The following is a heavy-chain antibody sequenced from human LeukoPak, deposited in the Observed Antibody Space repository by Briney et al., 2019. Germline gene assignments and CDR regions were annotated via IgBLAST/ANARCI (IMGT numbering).Heavy chain of an antibody. CDR3: TRLYDTLTDYFFDY. CDR2: IRGKARSYAT. Sequence: GGSLRLSCAASGFTSSDSAFHWVRQASGKGLEWVGRIRGKARSYATAYAASVTGRFTISRDDSKKTAYLQMNSLKIEDTAAYYCTRLYDTLTDYFFDYWGQGILVTVSS. V-gene: IGHV3-73*01. J-gene: IGHJ4*02. CDR1: GFTSSDSA. D-gene: IGHD3-9*01.